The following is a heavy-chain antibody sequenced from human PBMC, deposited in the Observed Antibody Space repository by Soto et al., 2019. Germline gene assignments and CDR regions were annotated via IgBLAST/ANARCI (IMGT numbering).Heavy chain of an antibody. CDR2: MNPNSGKA. J-gene: IGHJ2*01. V-gene: IGHV1-8*01. CDR1: GYTFTSYD. D-gene: IGHD2-15*01. CDR3: ARGLVVVSATYWYFDL. Sequence: QVQLVQSGAEVKKPGASVKVSCKASGYTFTSYDINWVRQAAGQGLEWIGWMNPNSGKAVYAQKFRGXVXMXXNTSISTAYVELSSLRSDDTAVYFCARGLVVVSATYWYFDLWGRGTLVTVSS.